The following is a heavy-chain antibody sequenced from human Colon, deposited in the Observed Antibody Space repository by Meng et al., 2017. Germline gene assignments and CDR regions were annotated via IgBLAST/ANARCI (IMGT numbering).Heavy chain of an antibody. V-gene: IGHV3-49*04. CDR3: ARRLSYYGMDV. CDR1: GFTFGDYE. D-gene: IGHD4/OR15-4a*01. Sequence: GESLKISCTGSGFTFGDYEMSWVRQAPGKGLEWVGFIRRKAHGGTTEYAASVKGRFTISRDDSTSIGYLQMNSLKTEDTALYYCARRLSYYGMDVWGQGTSVTFSS. CDR2: IRRKAHGGTT. J-gene: IGHJ6*02.